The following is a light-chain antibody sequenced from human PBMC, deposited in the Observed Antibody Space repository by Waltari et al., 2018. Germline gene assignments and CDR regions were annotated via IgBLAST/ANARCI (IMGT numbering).Light chain of an antibody. CDR3: QAWDDRTVV. CDR1: KLPTSY. V-gene: IGLV3-1*01. CDR2: EDK. J-gene: IGLJ2*01. Sequence: SYELTQPPSVSVSPGQTASITCSGAKLPTSYGCWYQHKSGQAPVLVMYEDKKRPSRIPERFSGSNSGNTATLTISGTQPIDEAEYYCQAWDDRTVVFGGGTKLTVL.